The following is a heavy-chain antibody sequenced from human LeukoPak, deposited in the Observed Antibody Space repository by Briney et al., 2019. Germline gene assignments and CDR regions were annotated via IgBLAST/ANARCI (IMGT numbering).Heavy chain of an antibody. Sequence: ASVKVSCKASGYTFTSYDINWVRQATGQGLEWMGWISAYNGNANYAQNLQGRVTMTTDTSTSTAYMEVRSLTSEDTAVYYCAREAANGVYFDYWGQGTLVTVSS. CDR1: GYTFTSYD. CDR3: AREAANGVYFDY. D-gene: IGHD2-8*01. J-gene: IGHJ4*02. CDR2: ISAYNGNA. V-gene: IGHV1-18*01.